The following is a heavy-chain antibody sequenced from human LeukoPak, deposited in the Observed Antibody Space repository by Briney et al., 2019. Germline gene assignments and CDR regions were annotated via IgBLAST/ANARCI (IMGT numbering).Heavy chain of an antibody. D-gene: IGHD1-1*01. CDR2: IYPGDSNT. V-gene: IGHV5-51*01. J-gene: IGHJ5*02. CDR3: AKRPGRHAPWVS. Sequence: GESLKISCKGSRYSFTNYWIDWVRQMPGKGLEWMGIIYPGDSNTTCSPSFQGQVTISADKSISTAYLQWSGLKASDTAIYYCAKRPGRHAPWVSWGQGTLVTVSS. CDR1: RYSFTNYW.